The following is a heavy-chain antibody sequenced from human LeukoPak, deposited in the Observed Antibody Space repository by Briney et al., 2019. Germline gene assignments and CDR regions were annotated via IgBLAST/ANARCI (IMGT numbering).Heavy chain of an antibody. V-gene: IGHV4-39*07. D-gene: IGHD4-11*01. CDR1: GGSISSSGYY. J-gene: IGHJ4*02. Sequence: SETLSLTCTVSGGSISSSGYYWGWIRQPPGKGLEWIGNVYQSGITYYNASLKSRVTISVDTSKNQFSLKLNSVTAADTAVYYCARRYSNSYFDYWGQGTLVTVSS. CDR2: VYQSGIT. CDR3: ARRYSNSYFDY.